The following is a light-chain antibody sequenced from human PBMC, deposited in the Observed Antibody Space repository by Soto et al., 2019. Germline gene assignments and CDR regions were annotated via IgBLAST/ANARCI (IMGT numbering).Light chain of an antibody. CDR1: QSINNY. CDR3: QCRGIWPPGAT. J-gene: IGKJ4*01. Sequence: EIVLTQSPVTLSLSPGERATLSCRASQSINNYLAWYQQKPGQPPRLLIYDASNRATAIPVSFSGSGSGTDFTLTISSLEPEDSAVYYCQCRGIWPPGATFGGGTKVELK. V-gene: IGKV3-11*01. CDR2: DAS.